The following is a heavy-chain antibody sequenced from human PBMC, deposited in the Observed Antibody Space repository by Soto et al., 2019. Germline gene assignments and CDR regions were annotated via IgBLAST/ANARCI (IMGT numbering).Heavy chain of an antibody. Sequence: GGSLRLSCAAPGFTLSSYWMSWVRQAPGKGLEWVANIKQDGSEKYYVDSVKGRFTISRDNAKNSLYLQMNSLRAEDTAVYYCARGYSGYDSYYYYYMDVWGKGTTVTVSS. CDR1: GFTLSSYW. J-gene: IGHJ6*03. CDR3: ARGYSGYDSYYYYYMDV. D-gene: IGHD5-12*01. V-gene: IGHV3-7*01. CDR2: IKQDGSEK.